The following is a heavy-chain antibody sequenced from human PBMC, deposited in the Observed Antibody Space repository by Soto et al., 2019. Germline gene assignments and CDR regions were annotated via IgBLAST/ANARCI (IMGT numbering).Heavy chain of an antibody. V-gene: IGHV1-69*01. CDR3: ARLGPDLDFDH. CDR1: GDSFSRFA. J-gene: IGHJ4*02. Sequence: QVQLVQSGPEVKKPGSSLTVSCKSYGDSFSRFAVSWVRQAPGEGLEWMGGIIPVTGTANYIDKFRDRLTITADESSSTVYMELSSLRSEDTAVYYCARLGPDLDFDHWGQGTLVTVSS. CDR2: IIPVTGTA.